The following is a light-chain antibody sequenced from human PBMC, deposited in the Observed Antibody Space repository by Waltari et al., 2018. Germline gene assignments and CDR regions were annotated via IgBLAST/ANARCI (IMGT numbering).Light chain of an antibody. CDR1: QRLTKNY. J-gene: IGKJ2*01. CDR2: GAS. Sequence: VLTQSPGTLSLSPGESATLSCRASQRLTKNYLAWYQQKPGQPPRLLIYGASSRAAGIPDMFSGSGSGTDFTLTISRLDPEDFAIYYCQQYGSSVMYTFGQGTKLEIK. V-gene: IGKV3-20*01. CDR3: QQYGSSVMYT.